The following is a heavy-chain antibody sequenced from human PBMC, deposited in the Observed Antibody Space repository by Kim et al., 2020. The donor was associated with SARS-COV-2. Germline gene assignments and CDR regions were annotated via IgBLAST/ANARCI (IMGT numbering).Heavy chain of an antibody. V-gene: IGHV3-11*06. CDR3: ARDSGDSSGYFTRGAFDI. Sequence: KGRFTIARDNAKNSLYLQMNSLRAEDTAVYYCARDSGDSSGYFTRGAFDIWGQGTMVTVSS. J-gene: IGHJ3*02. D-gene: IGHD3-22*01.